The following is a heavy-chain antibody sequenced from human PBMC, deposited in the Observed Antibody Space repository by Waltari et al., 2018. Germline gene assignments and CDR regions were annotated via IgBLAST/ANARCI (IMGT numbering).Heavy chain of an antibody. V-gene: IGHV4-59*01. CDR2: IFKGGGT. CDR3: VKGGAYGANGLFDY. Sequence: QVQLQESGPRLVKPSETLSLTCTVSGGSIERDYWTWVRQTPGKGLEWVGYIFKGGGTNYAPSLISRVVISLYGANRQFSLNLMSVTAADTAVYYCVKGGAYGANGLFDYWGQGNLVTVSS. CDR1: GGSIERDY. D-gene: IGHD4-17*01. J-gene: IGHJ4*02.